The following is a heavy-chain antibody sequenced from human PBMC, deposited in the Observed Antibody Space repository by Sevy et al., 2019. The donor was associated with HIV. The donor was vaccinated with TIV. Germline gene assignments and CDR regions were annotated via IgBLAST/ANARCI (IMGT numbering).Heavy chain of an antibody. Sequence: GGSLRLSCAASGFTLSSYWMSWVRQAPGKGLEWVANIKHDGSEKYYVDSVKGRFTISRDNAKNSLYLQMNSLRVEDTDAYYCARARAYYYDNSGYSFDYWGQGTLVTVSS. D-gene: IGHD3-22*01. CDR3: ARARAYYYDNSGYSFDY. V-gene: IGHV3-7*01. CDR2: IKHDGSEK. CDR1: GFTLSSYW. J-gene: IGHJ4*02.